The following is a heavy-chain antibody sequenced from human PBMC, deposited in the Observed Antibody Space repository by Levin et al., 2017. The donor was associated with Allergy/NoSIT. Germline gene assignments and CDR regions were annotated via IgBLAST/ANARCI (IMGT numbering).Heavy chain of an antibody. Sequence: GGSLRLSCAASGFTFSSYWMHWVRQAPGKGLVWVSRINSDGSSTSYADSVKGRFTISRDNAKNTLYLQMNSLRAEDTAVYYCAREGGWGSSGGYSWFDPWGQGTLVTVSS. V-gene: IGHV3-74*01. CDR3: AREGGWGSSGGYSWFDP. CDR1: GFTFSSYW. J-gene: IGHJ5*02. CDR2: INSDGSST. D-gene: IGHD6-6*01.